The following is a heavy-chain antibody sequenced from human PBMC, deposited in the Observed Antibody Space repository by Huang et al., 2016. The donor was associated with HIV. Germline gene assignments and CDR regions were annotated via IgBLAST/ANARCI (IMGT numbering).Heavy chain of an antibody. CDR3: ARRIPWLDY. CDR1: GDSFIGNY. J-gene: IGHJ4*02. CDR2: VHHSGRV. D-gene: IGHD2-2*02. V-gene: IGHV4-34*02. Sequence: QVRLQQWGAGLLKPSETLSLTCAFYGDSFIGNYGTWIRQSPERGLEWIGEVHHSGRVTYNPSLESRVTISLDTSKNQFSLRLTSMTSADTAVYYCARRIPWLDYWGQGTVVTVSS.